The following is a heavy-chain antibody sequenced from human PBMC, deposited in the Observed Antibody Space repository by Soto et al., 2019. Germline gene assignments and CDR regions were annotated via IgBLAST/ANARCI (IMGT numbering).Heavy chain of an antibody. D-gene: IGHD2-15*01. Sequence: QVQRVQSGAEVKKPGSSEKVSCKASGGTFSSYAISWVRQAPGQGLEWMGGIIPIFGTANYAQKFQGRVTITADKSTSTAYMELSSLRSEDTAVYYCATRKDIVVVVAASTAYYYYGMDVWGQGTTVTVSS. CDR2: IIPIFGTA. CDR1: GGTFSSYA. J-gene: IGHJ6*02. CDR3: ATRKDIVVVVAASTAYYYYGMDV. V-gene: IGHV1-69*06.